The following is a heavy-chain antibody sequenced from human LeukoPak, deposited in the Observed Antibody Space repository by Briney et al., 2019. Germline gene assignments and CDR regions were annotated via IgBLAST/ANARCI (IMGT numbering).Heavy chain of an antibody. Sequence: PSETLSLTCTVSGGSISSSSYYWGWIRQPPGKGLEWIGSIYYSGSTYYNPSLKSRVTISVDTSKNQFSLKLSSVTAADTAVYYCAKESRNNSGWYRDYWGQGTLVTVSS. J-gene: IGHJ4*02. CDR3: AKESRNNSGWYRDY. V-gene: IGHV4-39*07. D-gene: IGHD6-19*01. CDR2: IYYSGST. CDR1: GGSISSSSYY.